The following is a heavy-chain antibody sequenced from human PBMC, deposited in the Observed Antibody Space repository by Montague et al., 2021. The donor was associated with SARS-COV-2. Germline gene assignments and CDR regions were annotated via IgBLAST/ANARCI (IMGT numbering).Heavy chain of an antibody. Sequence: SETLSLTCTVSGGSISSYYWSWIRQPPGTGLEWIGYIYYSGSTNYNPSLKSRATISVDTSKNQFSLKLSSVTAADTAVYYCARTGLGEYVILPGYTVNAFDIWGQGTMVTVSS. J-gene: IGHJ3*02. CDR3: ARTGLGEYVILPGYTVNAFDI. D-gene: IGHD3-9*01. CDR1: GGSISSYY. CDR2: IYYSGST. V-gene: IGHV4-59*01.